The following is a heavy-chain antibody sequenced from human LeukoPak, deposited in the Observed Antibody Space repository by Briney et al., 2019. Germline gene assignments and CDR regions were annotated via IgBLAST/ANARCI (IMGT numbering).Heavy chain of an antibody. CDR1: GYTFNSFG. CDR2: ISAYNGNT. V-gene: IGHV1-18*01. Sequence: WASVKVSCKASGYTFNSFGISWVRQAPGQGLEWMGWISAYNGNTHHPEKLQGRLTMTTDTPTSTAYMELRSLRSDDTAIYYCARDTVMMVGSYYYGKDVWGQGTTVTVSS. CDR3: ARDTVMMVGSYYYGKDV. D-gene: IGHD2-15*01. J-gene: IGHJ6*02.